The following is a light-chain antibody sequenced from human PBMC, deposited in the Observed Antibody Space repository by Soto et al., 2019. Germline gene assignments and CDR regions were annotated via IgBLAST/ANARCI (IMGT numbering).Light chain of an antibody. V-gene: IGKV3-20*01. CDR3: QQYDTSPWT. J-gene: IGKJ1*01. Sequence: DILLTQPPVTLSLSPRERATLSCRTSQSVNNNYLAWYQQKPGQAPRLLIYGASSSAAGIPDRFSGGGSGTDFTLTISRQEHEDFAVYYRQQYDTSPWTFGQGTKVDIK. CDR1: QSVNNNY. CDR2: GAS.